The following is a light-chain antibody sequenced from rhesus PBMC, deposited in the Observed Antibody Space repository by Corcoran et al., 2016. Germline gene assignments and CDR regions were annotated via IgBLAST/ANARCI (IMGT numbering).Light chain of an antibody. CDR3: LQHNSYPRT. J-gene: IGKJ1*01. Sequence: GDTVTITCRASQGVSSYLNWFQQKPGKAPKLLIYAASTLESGVPSRFSGSGFGTEFTLTISSLQPEDVAAYYCLQHNSYPRTFGQGTKVEIK. CDR1: QGVSSY. CDR2: AAS. V-gene: IGKV1-28*01.